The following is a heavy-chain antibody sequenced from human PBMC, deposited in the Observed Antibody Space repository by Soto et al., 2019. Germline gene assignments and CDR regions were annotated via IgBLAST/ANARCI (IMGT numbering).Heavy chain of an antibody. D-gene: IGHD6-19*01. J-gene: IGHJ5*02. CDR2: IYHSGST. CDR1: SVSISSSNW. CDR3: ARTGTDSSGWYGRGYWFDP. Sequence: SETLSLTCAVSSVSISSSNWSSWVRQPPGKGLEWIGEIYHSGSTNYNPSLKSRVTISVDKSKNQFSLKLSSVTAADTAVYYCARTGTDSSGWYGRGYWFDPWGQGTLVTVSS. V-gene: IGHV4-4*02.